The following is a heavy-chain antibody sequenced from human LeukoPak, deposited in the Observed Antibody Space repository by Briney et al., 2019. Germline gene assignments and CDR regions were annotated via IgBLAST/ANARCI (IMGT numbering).Heavy chain of an antibody. D-gene: IGHD1-7*01. CDR3: AKVRVVFNWNYAYYFDY. Sequence: QPGGSLRLSCAASGFTFDDYGMSWVRQAPGKGLEWVAIISYDGSSKYYADSVKGRFTISRDNSKNTLYLQMNSLGPEDTAMYYCAKVRVVFNWNYAYYFDYWGQGTLVTVSS. CDR2: ISYDGSSK. J-gene: IGHJ4*02. V-gene: IGHV3-30*18. CDR1: GFTFDDYG.